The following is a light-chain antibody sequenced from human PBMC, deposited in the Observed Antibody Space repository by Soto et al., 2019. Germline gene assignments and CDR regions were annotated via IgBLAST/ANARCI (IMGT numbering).Light chain of an antibody. V-gene: IGLV2-14*01. CDR3: GSYTSDNTVV. J-gene: IGLJ3*02. CDR2: EVS. CDR1: SSDVGGYNY. Sequence: QSVLTQPASVSGSPGQSITISCTGSSSDVGGYNYVSWYQQHPGKVPKLMIFEVSNRPPGVSSRFSGSKSGSTASLTISGLQSEDEADYYCGSYTSDNTVVFGGGTKLTVL.